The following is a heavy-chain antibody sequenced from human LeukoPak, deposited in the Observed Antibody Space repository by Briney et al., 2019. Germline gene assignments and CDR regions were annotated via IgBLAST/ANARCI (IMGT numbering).Heavy chain of an antibody. CDR2: INHSGST. V-gene: IGHV4-34*01. J-gene: IGHJ3*02. CDR1: GGSFSGCY. Sequence: SETLSLTCAVYGGSFSGCYWSWIRQPPGKGLEWIGEINHSGSTNYNPSLKSRVTISVDTSKNQFSLKLSSVTAADTAVYYCARVGNKKLRYFDWLPRLLDIWGQGTMVTVSS. D-gene: IGHD3-9*01. CDR3: ARVGNKKLRYFDWLPRLLDI.